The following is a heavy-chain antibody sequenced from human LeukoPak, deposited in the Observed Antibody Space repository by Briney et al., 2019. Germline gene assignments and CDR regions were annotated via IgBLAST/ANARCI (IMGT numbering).Heavy chain of an antibody. D-gene: IGHD6-13*01. CDR3: AREDRIATFILQPDY. V-gene: IGHV3-21*01. Sequence: GGSLRLSCAASGFTFSSYGMNWVRQAPGKGLEWVSSISSSSSYRYYADSVEGRFTISRDNAKNSLYLQMNSLRAEDTAVYYCAREDRIATFILQPDYWGQGTLVTVSS. CDR1: GFTFSSYG. CDR2: ISSSSSYR. J-gene: IGHJ4*02.